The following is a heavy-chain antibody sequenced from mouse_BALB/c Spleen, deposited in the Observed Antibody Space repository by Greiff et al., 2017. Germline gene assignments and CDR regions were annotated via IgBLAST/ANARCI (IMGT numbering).Heavy chain of an antibody. Sequence: EVKLVESGGGSVQPGGSLKLSCAASGFTFSSYTMSWVRQTPEKRLEWVAYISNGGGSTYYPDTVKGRFTISRDNPKNTLFLQMTSLRSEDTAMYYCARDGNYYAMDYWGQGTSVTVSS. CDR1: GFTFSSYT. J-gene: IGHJ4*01. V-gene: IGHV5-12-2*01. D-gene: IGHD2-1*01. CDR2: ISNGGGST. CDR3: ARDGNYYAMDY.